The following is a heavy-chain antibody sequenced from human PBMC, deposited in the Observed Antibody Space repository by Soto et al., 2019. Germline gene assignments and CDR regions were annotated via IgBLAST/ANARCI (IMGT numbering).Heavy chain of an antibody. V-gene: IGHV3-30*18. CDR3: GKGSRFYYCSSGYGDY. CDR1: GFTFSSYG. J-gene: IGHJ4*02. Sequence: QVQLVESGGGVVQPGRSLRLSCAASGFTFSSYGMHWVRQAPGKGLEWVAVISYDGSNKYYADSVKGRFTISRDNSKNPVDPEMNRLGGWDTAGYYRGKGSRFYYCSSGYGDYWGQGTLVTVSS. CDR2: ISYDGSNK. D-gene: IGHD3-22*01.